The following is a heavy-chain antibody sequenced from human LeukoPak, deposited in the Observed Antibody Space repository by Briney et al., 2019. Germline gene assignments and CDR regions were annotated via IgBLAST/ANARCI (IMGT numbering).Heavy chain of an antibody. CDR2: INQDGSEK. J-gene: IGHJ4*02. D-gene: IGHD5-18*01. CDR1: GFTFTDYW. Sequence: PGGSLRLSCEASGFTFTDYWMTWVRQAPGKGLEWVANINQDGSEKNYVDSVKGRFTISRDNVKNSLYLQMNLLRAEDTAVYYCARAGYTYTTLYYWGPGTLVTVSS. V-gene: IGHV3-7*03. CDR3: ARAGYTYTTLYY.